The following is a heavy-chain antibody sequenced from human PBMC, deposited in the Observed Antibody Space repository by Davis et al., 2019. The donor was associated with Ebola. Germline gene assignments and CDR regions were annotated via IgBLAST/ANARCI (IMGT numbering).Heavy chain of an antibody. CDR3: TTRLVNHFDY. CDR2: IYRDGTT. Sequence: PGGSLRLSCLVSGFHFSNSFMSWVRQAPGKGLEWVSVIYRDGTTYYADSVKGRFSISRDDSKNTVFLHMNTLRAEDTAIYYCTTRLVNHFDYWGQGTLVTVSS. CDR1: GFHFSNSF. V-gene: IGHV3-53*01. D-gene: IGHD6-19*01. J-gene: IGHJ4*02.